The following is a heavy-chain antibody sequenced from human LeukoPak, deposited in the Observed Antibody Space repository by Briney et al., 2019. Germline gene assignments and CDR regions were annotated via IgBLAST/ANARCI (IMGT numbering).Heavy chain of an antibody. J-gene: IGHJ4*02. CDR2: IKQDGSEK. D-gene: IGHD5-12*01. Sequence: GGSLRLSCAASGFTFSSYWTSWVRQAPGKGLEWVANIKQDGSEKYYVDSVKGRFTISRDNAKNSLYLQMNSLRAEDTAVYYCARDGAKIYSGYDNCYFDYWGQGTLVTVSS. CDR1: GFTFSSYW. V-gene: IGHV3-7*01. CDR3: ARDGAKIYSGYDNCYFDY.